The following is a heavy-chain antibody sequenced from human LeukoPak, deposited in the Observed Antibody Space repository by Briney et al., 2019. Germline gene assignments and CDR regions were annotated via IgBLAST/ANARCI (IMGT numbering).Heavy chain of an antibody. D-gene: IGHD6-13*01. J-gene: IGHJ4*02. CDR3: ARDRVAAASLIDY. Sequence: GGSLRLSCAASGFTFSSYSMNWVRQAPGKGLEWVAVIWYDGSNKYYADSVKGRFTISRDNSKNTLYLQMNSLRAEDTAVYYCARDRVAAASLIDYWGQGTLVTVSS. CDR1: GFTFSSYS. CDR2: IWYDGSNK. V-gene: IGHV3-33*08.